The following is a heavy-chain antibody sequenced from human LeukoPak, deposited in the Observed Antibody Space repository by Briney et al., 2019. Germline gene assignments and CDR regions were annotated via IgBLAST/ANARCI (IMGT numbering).Heavy chain of an antibody. CDR1: GDSFSRNNYY. V-gene: IGHV4-39*01. CDR2: VYYNGNT. D-gene: IGHD6-13*01. J-gene: IGHJ4*02. CDR3: AKYESGTMLDY. Sequence: AETETLICTISGDSFSRNNYYWGLIRQPPGKGLEWIGTVYYNGNTQYNPSLKSRVTLSGDASKNKFSLRLRSVTVADTTVYYCAKYESGTMLDYWGQRILV.